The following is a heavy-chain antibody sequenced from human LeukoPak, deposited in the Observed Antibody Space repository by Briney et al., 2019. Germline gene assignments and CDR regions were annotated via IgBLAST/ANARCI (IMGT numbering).Heavy chain of an antibody. Sequence: GAPGKVSCKASVYTLTSYRIHCVRQAPGQGRERMGIINPSGGSTTHTQKFQGRVTMTRATSTSTVYMELSRLTSEDTAVYYCARDSLPHYYTSGSQNPADYWGQGTLVTVSS. J-gene: IGHJ4*02. D-gene: IGHD3-10*01. CDR1: VYTLTSYR. V-gene: IGHV1-46*01. CDR2: INPSGGST. CDR3: ARDSLPHYYTSGSQNPADY.